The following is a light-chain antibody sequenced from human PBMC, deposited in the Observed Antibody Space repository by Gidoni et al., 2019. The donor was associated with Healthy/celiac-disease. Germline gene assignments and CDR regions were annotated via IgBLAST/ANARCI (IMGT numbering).Light chain of an antibody. Sequence: EIVLTQSPATLSVSPGERATLSCRASQSVSSNLAWYQQKPGQAPRLLIYGASTRATGIPARFSGSGSGTEFTLTISSLQSEDFAVDYCQQYNNWPPVTFXQXTRLEIK. CDR1: QSVSSN. CDR2: GAS. J-gene: IGKJ5*01. V-gene: IGKV3-15*01. CDR3: QQYNNWPPVT.